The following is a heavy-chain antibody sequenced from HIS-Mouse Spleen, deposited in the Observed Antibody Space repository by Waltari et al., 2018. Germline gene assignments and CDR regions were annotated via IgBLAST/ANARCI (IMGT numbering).Heavy chain of an antibody. CDR2: IDWDDDK. D-gene: IGHD6-19*01. CDR3: ARIAEGYSSGWYAFDY. CDR1: GFSPSTSGMC. Sequence: QVTLRESGPALVKPTQTLTLTCTFSGFSPSTSGMCVSWIRQPPGKALEWLGRIDWDDDKYYSTSLKTRLTISKDTSKNQVVLTMTNMDPVDTATYYCARIAEGYSSGWYAFDYWGQGTLVTVSS. J-gene: IGHJ4*02. V-gene: IGHV2-70*15.